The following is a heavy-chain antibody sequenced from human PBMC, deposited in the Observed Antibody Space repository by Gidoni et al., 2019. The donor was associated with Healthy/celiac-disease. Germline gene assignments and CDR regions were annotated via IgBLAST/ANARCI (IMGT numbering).Heavy chain of an antibody. J-gene: IGHJ2*01. Sequence: EVQLLESGGGLVQPGGSLRLSCAASGFTFSSYAMSWVRQAPGKGLEWVSAISGSGGSTYYADSVKGRFTISRDNSKNTLYLQMNSLRAEDTAVFYCAKDREYSSGWYRYFDLWGRGTLVTVSS. CDR1: GFTFSSYA. CDR3: AKDREYSSGWYRYFDL. D-gene: IGHD6-19*01. V-gene: IGHV3-23*01. CDR2: ISGSGGST.